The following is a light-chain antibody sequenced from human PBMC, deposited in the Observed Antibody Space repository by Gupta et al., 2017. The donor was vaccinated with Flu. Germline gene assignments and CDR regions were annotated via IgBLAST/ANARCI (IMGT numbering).Light chain of an antibody. J-gene: IGLJ2*01. Sequence: QSALAQPASVSGFPGPSIAISCTGTSSDVGGYDYVSWYQQHPGEAPQLILFEVSRRPSGIPGRFSGTKSGTTASITIPGLLADEAAYYYCPSDTTTNNIVVFGGGTKLTVL. CDR2: EVS. V-gene: IGLV2-14*01. CDR3: PSDTTTNNIVV. CDR1: SSDVGGYDY.